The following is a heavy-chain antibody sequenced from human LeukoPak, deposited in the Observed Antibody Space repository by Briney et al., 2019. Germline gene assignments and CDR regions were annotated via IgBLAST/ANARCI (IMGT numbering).Heavy chain of an antibody. CDR2: ISAYNGNT. Sequence: ASVKVSCKASGGTFSSYAISWVRQAPGQGLEWMGWISAYNGNTNYAQKLQGRVTMTTDTSTSTAYMELRSLRSDDTAVYYCARARFGYGDYVENFAYWGQGTLVTVSS. CDR1: GGTFSSYA. CDR3: ARARFGYGDYVENFAY. V-gene: IGHV1-18*01. J-gene: IGHJ4*02. D-gene: IGHD4-17*01.